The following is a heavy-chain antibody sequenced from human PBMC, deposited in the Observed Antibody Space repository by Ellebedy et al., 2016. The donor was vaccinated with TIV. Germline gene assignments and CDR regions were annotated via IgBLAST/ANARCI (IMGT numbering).Heavy chain of an antibody. J-gene: IGHJ3*02. CDR2: IYSSGST. CDR1: GGSISSYY. V-gene: IGHV4-4*07. CDR3: ARGWSYYVEAFDN. Sequence: SETLSLTXTVSGGSISSYYWSWIRQPAGKGLEWIGRIYSSGSTNYNPSLKSRLTMSVDTSNNQFSLKLRSVTAADTAVYFCARGWSYYVEAFDNWGQGTMVTVSS. D-gene: IGHD1-26*01.